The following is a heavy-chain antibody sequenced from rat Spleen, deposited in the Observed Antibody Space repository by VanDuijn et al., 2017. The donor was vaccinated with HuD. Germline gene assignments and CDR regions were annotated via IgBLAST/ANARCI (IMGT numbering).Heavy chain of an antibody. J-gene: IGHJ2*01. CDR1: GFTFSDYY. Sequence: EVQLVESGGGLVQPGRSMKLSCAASGFTFSDYYMAWVRQAPKKGLEWVASISTSGVGTYYRDSVKGRFTISRDNAKSTLYLQMNSLRSEDTATYYCTRVDYPGIAHYFDYWGQGVMVTVSS. V-gene: IGHV5-25*01. D-gene: IGHD1-4*01. CDR3: TRVDYPGIAHYFDY. CDR2: ISTSGVGT.